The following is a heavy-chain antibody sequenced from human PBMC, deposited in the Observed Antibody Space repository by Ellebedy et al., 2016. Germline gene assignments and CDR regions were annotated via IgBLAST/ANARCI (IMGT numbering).Heavy chain of an antibody. CDR2: IYHSGNT. CDR1: GGSISSGGFS. Sequence: SETLSLTXAVSGGSISSGGFSWTWIRQTPGRGLEWIAYIYHSGNTYYNPSLQSRIAMSIDTSTNRFSLMLRSVTPADTAVYFCAKDGPMTRSPNMYYHYAPDVWGQGTTVTVTS. CDR3: AKDGPMTRSPNMYYHYAPDV. D-gene: IGHD2/OR15-2a*01. V-gene: IGHV4-30-2*02. J-gene: IGHJ6*02.